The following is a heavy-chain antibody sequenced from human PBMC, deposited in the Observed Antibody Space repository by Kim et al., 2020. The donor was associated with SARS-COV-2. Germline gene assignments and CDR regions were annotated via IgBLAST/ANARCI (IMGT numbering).Heavy chain of an antibody. Sequence: GKGQEGLGSITTSESYTNYSPALQGHVTRSADKSISTAYLQWSSVKASDTAMYYCARLGIAVAVEACDIWGQGTMVTVSS. V-gene: IGHV5-10-1*01. CDR3: ARLGIAVAVEACDI. J-gene: IGHJ3*02. CDR2: ITTSESYT. D-gene: IGHD6-19*01.